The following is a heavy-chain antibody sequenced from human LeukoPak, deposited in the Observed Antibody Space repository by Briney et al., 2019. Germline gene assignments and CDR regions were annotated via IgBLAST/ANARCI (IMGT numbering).Heavy chain of an antibody. CDR1: GFTFSSYS. V-gene: IGHV3-21*01. J-gene: IGHJ4*02. CDR2: ISSSSSYI. Sequence: GGSLRLSCAASGFTFSSYSMNWVRQAPGKGLGWVSSISSSSSYIYYADSVKGRFTISRDNAKNSLYLQMNSLRAEDTAVYYCARDVVTAIRPYFDYWGQGTLVTVSS. D-gene: IGHD2-21*02. CDR3: ARDVVTAIRPYFDY.